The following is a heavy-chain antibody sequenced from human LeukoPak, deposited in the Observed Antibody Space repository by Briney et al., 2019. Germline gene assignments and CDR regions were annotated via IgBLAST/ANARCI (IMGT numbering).Heavy chain of an antibody. CDR1: GYTFTGYY. D-gene: IGHD5-12*01. V-gene: IGHV1-2*02. J-gene: IGHJ4*02. Sequence: ASVKVSCKASGYTFTGYYMHWVRQAPGQGLEWMGWINPNSGGTNYAQKFQGRVTMTRDTSISTAYMELSRLRSDDTAVYYCARDLSGYGNFGYWGQGTLVTVSS. CDR2: INPNSGGT. CDR3: ARDLSGYGNFGY.